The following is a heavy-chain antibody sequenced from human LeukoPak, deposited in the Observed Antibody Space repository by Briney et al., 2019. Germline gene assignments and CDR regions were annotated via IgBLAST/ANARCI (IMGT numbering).Heavy chain of an antibody. CDR3: ARLRVDMATFYFDY. CDR1: GGSIRNYF. D-gene: IGHD5-24*01. Sequence: SETLSLTCSVSGGSIRNYFWSWIRQPPGKGLEWIGSIYYSGSTYYNPSLKSRVTISVDTSKNQFSLKLSSVTAADTAVYYCARLRVDMATFYFDYWGQGTLVTVSS. J-gene: IGHJ4*02. V-gene: IGHV4-39*01. CDR2: IYYSGST.